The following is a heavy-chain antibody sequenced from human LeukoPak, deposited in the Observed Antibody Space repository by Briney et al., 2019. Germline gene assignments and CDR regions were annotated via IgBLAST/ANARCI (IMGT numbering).Heavy chain of an antibody. J-gene: IGHJ4*02. CDR3: EATVVEGDFDY. CDR1: GFTFSTYG. D-gene: IGHD4-23*01. Sequence: PGGSLRLSCAASGFTFSTYGMSWVRQAPGKGLEWVSIVSGGGVNTYYVDSAKGRFTISRDNSKNTLYLQMNSLRAEDTAVYYCEATVVEGDFDYWGQGTLVTVSS. CDR2: VSGGGVNT. V-gene: IGHV3-23*01.